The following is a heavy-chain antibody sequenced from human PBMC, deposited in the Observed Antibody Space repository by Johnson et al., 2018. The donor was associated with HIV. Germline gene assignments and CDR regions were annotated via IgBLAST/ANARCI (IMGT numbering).Heavy chain of an antibody. Sequence: QVQLVESGGGVVQPGRSLRLSCAASGFTFSSYGMHWVRQAPGRGLEWVSFIYSGGSTYYADSVKGRFTISRDNSKNTLYLQMNSLRAEDTAVYYCARDWKNWNCLW. CDR2: IYSGGST. V-gene: IGHV3-NL1*01. D-gene: IGHD1-1*01. CDR3: ARDWKNWNCL. CDR1: GFTFSSYG. J-gene: IGHJ2*01.